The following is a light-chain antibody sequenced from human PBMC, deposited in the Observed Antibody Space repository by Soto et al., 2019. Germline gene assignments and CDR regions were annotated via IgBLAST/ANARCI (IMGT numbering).Light chain of an antibody. Sequence: IVLTQSPGTLSLSPGERATLFCRASQTISSSSLAWYQQKGGQAPRLLIYGASSRATGIPDRFSGSGSGTDFTLTISRLEPEDFAVYYCQQYGSSTTTFGQGTKVDI. V-gene: IGKV3-20*01. CDR1: QTISSSS. J-gene: IGKJ1*01. CDR2: GAS. CDR3: QQYGSSTTT.